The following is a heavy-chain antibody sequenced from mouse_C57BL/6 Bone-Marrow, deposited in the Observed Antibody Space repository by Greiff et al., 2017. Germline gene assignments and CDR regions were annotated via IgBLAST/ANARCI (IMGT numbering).Heavy chain of an antibody. J-gene: IGHJ2*01. CDR1: GYTFTSYG. CDR2: IYPRSGNT. V-gene: IGHV1-81*01. D-gene: IGHD2-5*01. CDR3: ASFCYSNSHFDY. Sequence: VQLQQSGAELARPGASVKLSCKASGYTFTSYGISWVKQRTGQGLEWIGEIYPRSGNTYYNEKFKGKATLTADKSSSTAYMELRSLTSEDSAVYFCASFCYSNSHFDYWGQGTTLTVSS.